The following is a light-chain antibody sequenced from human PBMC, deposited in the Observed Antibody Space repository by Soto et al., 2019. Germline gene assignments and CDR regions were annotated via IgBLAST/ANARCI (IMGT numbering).Light chain of an antibody. J-gene: IGLJ2*01. CDR2: EVS. CDR1: SGDVGGFNY. V-gene: IGLV2-14*01. Sequence: QSALTQPASVSGSPGQSITISCTGTSGDVGGFNYVSWYQQFPGKAPKLIIYEVSDRPSGVSDRFSGSKSGNTASLTISGLQAEDEADYYCSSYAISISLGVIFGGGTK. CDR3: SSYAISISLGVI.